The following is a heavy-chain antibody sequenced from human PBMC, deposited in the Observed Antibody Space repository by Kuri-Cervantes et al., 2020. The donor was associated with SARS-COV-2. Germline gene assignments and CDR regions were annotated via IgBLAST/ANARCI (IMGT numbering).Heavy chain of an antibody. CDR1: GFTFSNAW. CDR2: IKSKTDGGTT. D-gene: IGHD3-3*01. CDR3: TSSPTIFGVVIISGNS. Sequence: GESLKIFCAASGFTFSNAWMSWVRQAPGKGLEWGGRIKSKTDGGTTDYDAPVKGRFTISRDDSKNTLYLQMNSLKTEDTAVYYCTSSPTIFGVVIISGNSWGQGALVTVSS. J-gene: IGHJ4*02. V-gene: IGHV3-15*01.